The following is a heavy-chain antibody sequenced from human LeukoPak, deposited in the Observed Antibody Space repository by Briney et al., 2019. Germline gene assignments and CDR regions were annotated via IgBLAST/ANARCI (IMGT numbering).Heavy chain of an antibody. CDR2: ISANGSGT. Sequence: GGSLRLSCAASGFTFSNYAMSWVRQAPGKGLEWVSAISANGSGTYYADSVKGRFTISRDNSKNTLYLQMNSLRAEDTAVYYCAKGSSPFDYWGQGTLVTVSS. CDR3: AKGSSPFDY. CDR1: GFTFSNYA. J-gene: IGHJ4*02. V-gene: IGHV3-23*01. D-gene: IGHD6-13*01.